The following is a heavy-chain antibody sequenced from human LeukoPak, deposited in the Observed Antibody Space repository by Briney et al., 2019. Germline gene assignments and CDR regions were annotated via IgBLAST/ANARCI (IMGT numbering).Heavy chain of an antibody. CDR3: ARGGRWLQSYYFDY. J-gene: IGHJ4*02. Sequence: VASVKVSCKASGYTFTGYYMHWVRQAPGQGLEWMGWINPNSGGTNYAQKFQGRVTMTRDTSISTAYMALSRLRSDDTAVYYCARGGRWLQSYYFDYWRQGTLVTVSS. D-gene: IGHD5-24*01. V-gene: IGHV1-2*02. CDR1: GYTFTGYY. CDR2: INPNSGGT.